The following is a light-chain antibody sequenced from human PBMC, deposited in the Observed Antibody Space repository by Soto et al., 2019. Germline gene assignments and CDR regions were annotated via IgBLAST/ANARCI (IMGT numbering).Light chain of an antibody. CDR3: SSYTIRNTWV. CDR1: SSGVGGYKY. V-gene: IGLV2-14*01. CDR2: EVS. Sequence: QSALTQPASVSGSPGQSITISCTGTSSGVGGYKYVSWYQQYPGKAPKLMIYEVSNRPSGVSDRFSGSKSGNTASLTISGLQAEDEADYYGSSYTIRNTWVFGGGTKVTVL. J-gene: IGLJ3*02.